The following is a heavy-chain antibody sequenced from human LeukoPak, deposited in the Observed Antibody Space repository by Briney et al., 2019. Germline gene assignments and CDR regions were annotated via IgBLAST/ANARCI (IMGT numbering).Heavy chain of an antibody. D-gene: IGHD6-25*01. CDR2: INHSGST. CDR1: GGSFSNYY. CDR3: ARGLVGGGAFDI. J-gene: IGHJ3*02. V-gene: IGHV4-34*01. Sequence: SETLSLTCAVYGGSFSNYYWSWLRQPPGKGREWIGEINHSGSTNYTPSLKCRVTISIDTSKNQFSLKLSSVTAADTAVYYCARGLVGGGAFDIWGQGTMVTVSS.